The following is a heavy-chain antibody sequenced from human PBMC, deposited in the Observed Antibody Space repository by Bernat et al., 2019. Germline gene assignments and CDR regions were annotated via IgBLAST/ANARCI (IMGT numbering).Heavy chain of an antibody. CDR2: IWHDGSNE. CDR3: ARVSLYGAPASAMDV. CDR1: KFTFSSYG. D-gene: IGHD4-17*01. V-gene: IGHV3-33*01. Sequence: LVESGGGVVQTERSQRLSCEASKFTFSSYGMHWVRQAPGKGLEWVAVIWHDGSNENYADSVKGRFTISRDNSKNTLYLQMNNLRAEDTAVYYCARVSLYGAPASAMDVWGQGTTVTVSS. J-gene: IGHJ6*02.